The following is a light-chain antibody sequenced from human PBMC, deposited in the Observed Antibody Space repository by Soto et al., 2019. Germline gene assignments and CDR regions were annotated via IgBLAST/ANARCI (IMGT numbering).Light chain of an antibody. V-gene: IGKV3-15*01. CDR2: GAS. Sequence: EIVMTQSPATLSVSPGERATLSCRASQSISNNLAWYHQRPGQAPRLLIYGASPRATGIPARFSGSGSGTEFTLTISSLQSEDFAVYYCQQYNNWWTFGQGTRVEIK. CDR1: QSISNN. J-gene: IGKJ1*01. CDR3: QQYNNWWT.